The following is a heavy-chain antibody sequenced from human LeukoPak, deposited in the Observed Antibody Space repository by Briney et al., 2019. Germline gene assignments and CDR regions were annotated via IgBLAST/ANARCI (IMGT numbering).Heavy chain of an antibody. V-gene: IGHV4-34*01. Sequence: PSETLSLTCAVYGGSFSGYYWSWIRQPPGKGLEWIGEINHSGSTNYNPSLKSRVTISVDTSKNQFSLKLSSVTAADTAVYYCARGRGSRKFWGQGTLVTVSS. D-gene: IGHD2-15*01. J-gene: IGHJ4*02. CDR1: GGSFSGYY. CDR3: ARGRGSRKF. CDR2: INHSGST.